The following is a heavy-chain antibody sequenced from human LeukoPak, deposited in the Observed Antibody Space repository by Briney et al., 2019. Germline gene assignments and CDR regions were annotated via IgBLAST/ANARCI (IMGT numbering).Heavy chain of an antibody. CDR3: AGRLSGRYYFDY. CDR2: ISSSSSCI. CDR1: GFTFSSYS. D-gene: IGHD1-26*01. Sequence: PGGSLRLSCAASGFTFSSYSMNWVRQAPGKGLEWVSSISSSSSCIYYADSVKGRFTISRDNAKNSLYLQMNSLRAEDTAVYYCAGRLSGRYYFDYWGQGTLVTLSS. J-gene: IGHJ4*02. V-gene: IGHV3-21*01.